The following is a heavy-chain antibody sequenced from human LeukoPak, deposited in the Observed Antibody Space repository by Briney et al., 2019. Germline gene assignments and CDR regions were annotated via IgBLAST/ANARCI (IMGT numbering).Heavy chain of an antibody. CDR2: INHSGST. Sequence: SETLSLTCAVYGGSFSGYYWSWIRQPPGKGLEWIGEINHSGSTNYNPSLKSRVTISVDTSKNQFSLKLSSVTAADTAVYYCAREAENWDDAFDIWGQGTMVTVSS. D-gene: IGHD7-27*01. CDR1: GGSFSGYY. V-gene: IGHV4-34*01. CDR3: AREAENWDDAFDI. J-gene: IGHJ3*02.